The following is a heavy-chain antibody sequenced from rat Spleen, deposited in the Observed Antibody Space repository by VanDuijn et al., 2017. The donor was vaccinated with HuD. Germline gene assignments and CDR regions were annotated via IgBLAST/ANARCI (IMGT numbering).Heavy chain of an antibody. Sequence: EVQLVESGGGLVQPGRSLKLSCAASGFTFSNYYMAWVRQAPKKGLAWVATISTSGSRTYYAASVKGRFTLSRDNAKSSLYLQMNSLKSEDTATYYCARSGGGPHWYFDFWGPGTMVSVSS. J-gene: IGHJ1*01. CDR1: GFTFSNYY. CDR2: ISTSGSRT. D-gene: IGHD1-11*01. V-gene: IGHV5-25*01. CDR3: ARSGGGPHWYFDF.